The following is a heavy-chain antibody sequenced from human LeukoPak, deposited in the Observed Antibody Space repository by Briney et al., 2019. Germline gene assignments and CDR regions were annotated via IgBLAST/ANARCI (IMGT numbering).Heavy chain of an antibody. V-gene: IGHV3-53*04. CDR2: IYSGGST. D-gene: IGHD3-22*01. CDR3: ASNYYDSSGYFDY. J-gene: IGHJ4*02. Sequence: GGSLRLSCAASGFTFSTYIMNWVRQAPGKGLEWVSVIYSGGSTYYADSVKGRFTISRHNSKNTLYLQMNSLRAEDTAVYYCASNYYDSSGYFDYWGQGTLVTVSS. CDR1: GFTFSTYI.